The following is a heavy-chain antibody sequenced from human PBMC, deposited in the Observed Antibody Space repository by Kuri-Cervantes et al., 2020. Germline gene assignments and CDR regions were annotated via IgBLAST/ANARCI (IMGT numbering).Heavy chain of an antibody. V-gene: IGHV4-34*01. CDR1: GGSINNYY. CDR2: IKHSGSI. D-gene: IGHD3-22*01. CDR3: ARGAETMIDY. J-gene: IGHJ4*02. Sequence: SETLSLTCTVSGGSINNYYWSWIRQPPGKGLEWIGEIKHSGSINYNPSLKSRVTISVDTSKNQFSLNLSFVTALDTAVYYCARGAETMIDYWGQGTLVTVSS.